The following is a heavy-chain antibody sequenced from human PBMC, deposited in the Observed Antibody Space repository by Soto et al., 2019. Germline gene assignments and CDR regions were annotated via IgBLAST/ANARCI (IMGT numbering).Heavy chain of an antibody. J-gene: IGHJ6*02. D-gene: IGHD2-2*01. CDR2: ISSSSSYT. Sequence: VGSLRLSCAASGFTFSSYTMNWVRQAPGKGLEWVSSISSSSSYTYYADSLKGRFTISRDNAKNSLYLQMNSLRGEDTAVYYCARDHQGGMDVWGQGTTVTVSS. CDR1: GFTFSSYT. CDR3: ARDHQGGMDV. V-gene: IGHV3-21*01.